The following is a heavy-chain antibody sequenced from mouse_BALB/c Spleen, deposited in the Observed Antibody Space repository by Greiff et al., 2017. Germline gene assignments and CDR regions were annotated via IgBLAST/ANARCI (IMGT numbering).Heavy chain of an antibody. D-gene: IGHD2-1*01. V-gene: IGHV14-3*02. J-gene: IGHJ1*01. CDR1: GFNIKDTY. CDR3: ARWSYYGNHWYFDV. Sequence: VQLQQSGAELVKPGASVKLSCTASGFNIKDTYMHWVKQRPEQGLEWIGRIDPANGNTKYDPKFQGKATITADTSSNTAYLQLSSLTSEDTAVYYCARWSYYGNHWYFDVWGAGTTVTVSS. CDR2: IDPANGNT.